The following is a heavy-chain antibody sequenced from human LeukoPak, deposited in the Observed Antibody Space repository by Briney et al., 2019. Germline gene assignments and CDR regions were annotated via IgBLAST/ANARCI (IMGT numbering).Heavy chain of an antibody. D-gene: IGHD3-16*02. J-gene: IGHJ5*02. CDR2: IYHSGIT. V-gene: IGHV4-38-2*02. Sequence: SETLSLTCTVSDYSISSGYGYYWGWIRQPPGKGLEWIGNIYHSGITYYNHFNSSLKSRVTISIDTSKNQFSLRLTSVTAADTAVYYCARRKFRLSKGVVQDWFDPWGQGTLVTVSS. CDR3: ARRKFRLSKGVVQDWFDP. CDR1: DYSISSGYGYY.